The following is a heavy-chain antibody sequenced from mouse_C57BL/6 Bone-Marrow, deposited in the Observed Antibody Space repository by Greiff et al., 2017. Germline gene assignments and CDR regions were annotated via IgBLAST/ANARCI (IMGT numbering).Heavy chain of an antibody. CDR1: GYTFTDYY. J-gene: IGHJ3*01. CDR3: ARTAY. V-gene: IGHV1-76*01. CDR2: IYPGSGNT. Sequence: QVQLQQSGAELVRPGASVKLSCKASGYTFTDYYINWVKQRTGQGLEWIARIYPGSGNTYYNEKFKGKATLTAEKSSSTAYMQLSSLTSDDSAVYFCARTAYWGQGTLVTVSA.